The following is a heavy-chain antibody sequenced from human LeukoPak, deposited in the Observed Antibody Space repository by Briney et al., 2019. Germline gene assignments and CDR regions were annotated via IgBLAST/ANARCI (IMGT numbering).Heavy chain of an antibody. V-gene: IGHV5-51*01. J-gene: IGHJ4*02. CDR2: IYPGDSDT. D-gene: IGHD2-2*02. CDR1: GYLFTSYW. CDR3: ASFLGYCSSTSCYNRYFDY. Sequence: NHGESLNISCKCSGYLFTSYWIGWWRRMPPKDLQGMVIIYPGDSDTRYNPSFQGQVTISADKSISHAYLQWSSLKASDTAMYYCASFLGYCSSTSCYNRYFDYCGQGTLVTVPS.